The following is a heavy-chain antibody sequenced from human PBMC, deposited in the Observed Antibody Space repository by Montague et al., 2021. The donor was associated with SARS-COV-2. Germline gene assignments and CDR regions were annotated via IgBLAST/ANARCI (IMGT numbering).Heavy chain of an antibody. Sequence: SETLSLTCSFSGGSIRSYYWSWIRLPPGKALEWLGYIYYTGETTHNPSLKSRVTISVDTSGSQFSLRLTSVTAADTAVYFCARFWSGYVDKWSQGTLVTVSS. V-gene: IGHV4-59*01. CDR1: GGSIRSYY. CDR3: ARFWSGYVDK. J-gene: IGHJ4*02. CDR2: IYYTGET. D-gene: IGHD3-3*01.